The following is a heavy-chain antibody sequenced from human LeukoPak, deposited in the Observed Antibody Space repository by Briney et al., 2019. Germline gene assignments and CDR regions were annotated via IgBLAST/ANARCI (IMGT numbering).Heavy chain of an antibody. V-gene: IGHV3-21*01. CDR3: AREVWRTTVTIGEY. CDR2: ISSSSSYI. J-gene: IGHJ4*02. D-gene: IGHD4-17*01. CDR1: GFTFSSYA. Sequence: GGSLRLSCAASGFTFSSYAMSWVRQAPGKGLEWVSSISSSSSYIYYADSVKGRFTISRDNAKNSLYLQMNSLRAEDTAVYYCAREVWRTTVTIGEYWGQGTLVTVSS.